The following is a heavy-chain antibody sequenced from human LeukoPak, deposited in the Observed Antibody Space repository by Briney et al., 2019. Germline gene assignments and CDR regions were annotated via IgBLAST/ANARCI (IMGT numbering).Heavy chain of an antibody. CDR1: GYSFTSYW. Sequence: GESLKISCKGSGYSFTSYWIGWVRQMPGKGLEWMGIIYPGDSDTRYSPSFQGQVTISADKSISTAYLQWSSLKASDTAMYYCARHLGYCSSTSCYVHFDYWGQGTLVTVSS. D-gene: IGHD2-2*01. CDR3: ARHLGYCSSTSCYVHFDY. V-gene: IGHV5-51*01. CDR2: IYPGDSDT. J-gene: IGHJ4*02.